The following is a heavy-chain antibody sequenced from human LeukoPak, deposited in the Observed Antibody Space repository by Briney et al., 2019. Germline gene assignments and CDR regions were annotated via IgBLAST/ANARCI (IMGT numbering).Heavy chain of an antibody. CDR3: AKDRPNYHESNGHYYRLNGDS. CDR1: GFTFSYYN. CDR2: ITSSGDAT. D-gene: IGHD3-22*01. J-gene: IGHJ5*01. V-gene: IGHV3-23*01. Sequence: PGGPLRLSCRVSGFTFSYYNMNWARHAPGKGLEWVSSITSSGDATFHAGSVKDRFTISRDNSKSTLYLQMSRLRVEDTAVYYCAKDRPNYHESNGHYYRLNGDSWGQGTLVTVSS.